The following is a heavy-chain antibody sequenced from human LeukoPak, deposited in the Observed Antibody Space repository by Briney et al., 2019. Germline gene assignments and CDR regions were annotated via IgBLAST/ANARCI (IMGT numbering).Heavy chain of an antibody. CDR1: GFTFSSYS. Sequence: GGSLRLSCAASGFTFSSYSMNWVRQAPGRGLEWVSVIFGADTTFYADSVKGRFTISRDNLQNTVNLQMNSLRDDDTAVYYCARGGEILDYWGQGTQVTVSS. CDR3: ARGGEILDY. V-gene: IGHV3-53*01. D-gene: IGHD3-16*01. CDR2: IFGADTT. J-gene: IGHJ4*02.